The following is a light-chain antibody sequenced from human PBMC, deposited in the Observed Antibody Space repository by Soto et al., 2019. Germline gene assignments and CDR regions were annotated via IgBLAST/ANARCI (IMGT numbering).Light chain of an antibody. CDR1: QSFNSNY. V-gene: IGKV3-20*01. CDR3: QQYGTAPPWT. J-gene: IGKJ1*01. CDR2: GAS. Sequence: EIVLTQSPGTLSLSPGDRATLSCRSSQSFNSNYLAWYQQKPGQAPRLLIYGASSRATGIPDRFSGGGSGTEFTLTISRLEPEDFAVYYCQQYGTAPPWTFGQGTKVDIK.